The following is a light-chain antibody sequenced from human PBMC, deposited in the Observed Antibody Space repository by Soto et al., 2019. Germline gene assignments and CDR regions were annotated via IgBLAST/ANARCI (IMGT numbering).Light chain of an antibody. CDR1: SSDVGAYNY. Sequence: QSALTQPRSVSGSPGQSVTISCTGTSSDVGAYNYVSWYQQHSGKAPKLIIYDVTKRPSGVPDRFSASKSGNTASLTISGLQAEDEADYHSCSYAGSKTWVFGGGTKVTVL. CDR2: DVT. J-gene: IGLJ3*02. V-gene: IGLV2-11*01. CDR3: CSYAGSKTWV.